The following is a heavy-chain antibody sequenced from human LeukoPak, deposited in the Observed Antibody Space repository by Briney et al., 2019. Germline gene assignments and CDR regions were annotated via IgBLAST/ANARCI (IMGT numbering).Heavy chain of an antibody. D-gene: IGHD6-13*01. CDR1: GDPISSYSNYK. CDR3: AREYSAFDY. CDR2: IYYHGST. V-gene: IGHV4-61*01. J-gene: IGHJ4*02. Sequence: SETLSLTCTVSGDPISSYSNYKWSWIRQPPGKGLEWIGYIYYHGSTNYNPSLKSRVTFSVDTSKNQFSLKLSSVTAADKAVYYYAREYSAFDYWGQGTLVTVSS.